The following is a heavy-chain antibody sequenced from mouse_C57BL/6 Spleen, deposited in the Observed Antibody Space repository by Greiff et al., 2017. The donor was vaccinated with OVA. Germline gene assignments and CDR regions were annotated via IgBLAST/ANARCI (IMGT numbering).Heavy chain of an antibody. Sequence: EVQLQQSGPGLVKPSQSLSLTCSVTGYSITSGYYWNWIRQFPGNKLEWMGYISYDGSNNYNPSLKNRISITRDTSKNQFFLKLNSVTTEDTATYYCARADVYYFDYWGQGTTLTVSS. CDR1: GYSITSGYY. CDR3: ARADVYYFDY. V-gene: IGHV3-6*01. CDR2: ISYDGSN. J-gene: IGHJ2*01.